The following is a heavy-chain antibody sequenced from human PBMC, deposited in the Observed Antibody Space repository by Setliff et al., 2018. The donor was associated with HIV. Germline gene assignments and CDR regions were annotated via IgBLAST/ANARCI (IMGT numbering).Heavy chain of an antibody. V-gene: IGHV1-69*10. CDR3: ALRGYYYDSSGYYC. CDR1: GYTFTDHH. J-gene: IGHJ4*02. D-gene: IGHD3-22*01. CDR2: IIPILGLT. Sequence: ASVKVSCKASGYTFTDHHIHWMRQAPGQGLEWMGGIIPILGLTNYAQKFQGRVTITADKSTSTANMELSSLRSEDTAVYFCALRGYYYDSSGYYCWGQGTVVTVSS.